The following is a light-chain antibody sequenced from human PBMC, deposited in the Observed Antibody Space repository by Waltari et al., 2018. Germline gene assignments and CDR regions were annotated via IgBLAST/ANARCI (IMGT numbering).Light chain of an antibody. Sequence: IQLTQFPSVLSASVGDRLTIPFRASQGSRSYLASYQQKPGNTPNVLFYAASTLQSAVPSRFSGSGSGTEFTLTISSLQAEDFATYYCQQLKSYPLFTFGPGTKVDIK. CDR1: QGSRSY. J-gene: IGKJ3*01. CDR3: QQLKSYPLFT. V-gene: IGKV1-9*01. CDR2: AAS.